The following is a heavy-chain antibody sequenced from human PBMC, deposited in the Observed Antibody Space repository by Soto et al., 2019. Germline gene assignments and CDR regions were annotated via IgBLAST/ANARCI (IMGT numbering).Heavy chain of an antibody. Sequence: QLQLQESGPGLVKPSETLSLTCTVSGGSISSSSYYWGWIRQPPGKGLEWIGSIYYSGSTYYNPSLKRRVTISVDTSKNQFSLKLSSVTAADTAVYYCARRMVQGALGYWGQGTLVTVSS. J-gene: IGHJ4*02. CDR3: ARRMVQGALGY. CDR1: GGSISSSSYY. D-gene: IGHD3-16*01. V-gene: IGHV4-39*01. CDR2: IYYSGST.